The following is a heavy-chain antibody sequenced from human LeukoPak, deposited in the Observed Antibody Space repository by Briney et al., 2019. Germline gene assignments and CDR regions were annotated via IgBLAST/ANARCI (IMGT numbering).Heavy chain of an antibody. CDR1: GFTFSSYA. V-gene: IGHV3-30-3*01. Sequence: GGSLRLSCAASGFTFSSYAMHWVRQAPGKGLEWVAVISYDGSNKYYADSVKGRFTISRDNSKNTLYLQMNSLRAEDTAVYYCARDRILWFGELGPYFDYWGQGTLVTVSS. J-gene: IGHJ4*02. CDR3: ARDRILWFGELGPYFDY. D-gene: IGHD3-10*01. CDR2: ISYDGSNK.